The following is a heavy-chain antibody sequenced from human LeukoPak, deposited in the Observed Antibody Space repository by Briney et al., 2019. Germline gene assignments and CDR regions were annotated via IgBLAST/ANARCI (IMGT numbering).Heavy chain of an antibody. CDR3: AKTIVVILYRDAFDI. Sequence: GGSLTLSCAASGLTGSHNYVSWVRQAPGKGLEWVSAIHTSGDTCYADSVKGRFTISRDNSKNTLYLQMNSLRAEDTAVYYCAKTIVVILYRDAFDIWGQGTMVTVSS. V-gene: IGHV3-53*01. J-gene: IGHJ3*02. CDR1: GLTGSHNY. D-gene: IGHD3-22*01. CDR2: IHTSGDT.